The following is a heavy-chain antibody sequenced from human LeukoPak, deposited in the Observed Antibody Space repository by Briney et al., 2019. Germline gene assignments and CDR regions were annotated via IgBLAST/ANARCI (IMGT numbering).Heavy chain of an antibody. CDR2: IYYSGSN. Sequence: PSETLSLTCIVPGGHISSRNYHWGWIRQPPGKGLEWIGSIYYSGSNYYNPSLKSRVTISVDTSKNQFSLKLSSVTAADTAVYYCARLDGIAVAGYFDYWGPGTLVTVSS. CDR3: ARLDGIAVAGYFDY. V-gene: IGHV4-39*01. D-gene: IGHD6-19*01. J-gene: IGHJ4*02. CDR1: GGHISSRNYH.